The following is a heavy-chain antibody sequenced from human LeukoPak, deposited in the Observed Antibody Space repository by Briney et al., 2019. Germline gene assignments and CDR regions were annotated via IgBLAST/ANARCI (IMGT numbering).Heavy chain of an antibody. V-gene: IGHV1-46*01. CDR2: INPSGGST. D-gene: IGHD3-9*01. CDR3: ARGSRLRYFDWSSTYFDY. Sequence: ASVKVSCKASGYTLTDYYMHWVRQAPGQGLDWMGIINPSGGSTSYAQKFQGRVTMTRDTSTSTVYMELSSLRSEDTAVYYCARGSRLRYFDWSSTYFDYWGQGTLVTVSS. J-gene: IGHJ4*02. CDR1: GYTLTDYY.